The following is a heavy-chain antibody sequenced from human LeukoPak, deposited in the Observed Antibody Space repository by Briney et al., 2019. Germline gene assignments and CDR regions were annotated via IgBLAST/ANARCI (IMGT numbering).Heavy chain of an antibody. CDR2: IHHSGST. V-gene: IGHV4-38-2*02. D-gene: IGHD6-19*01. CDR3: ARSHSGGWYFWFDP. Sequence: PSETLSLTCTVSGYSISTGYYWGWIRQPPGKALEWIASIHHSGSTYYNPSLKSRVTISVDTSKNQFSLKLSSVTAADTAVYYCARSHSGGWYFWFDPWGQGTLVTVSS. CDR1: GYSISTGYY. J-gene: IGHJ5*02.